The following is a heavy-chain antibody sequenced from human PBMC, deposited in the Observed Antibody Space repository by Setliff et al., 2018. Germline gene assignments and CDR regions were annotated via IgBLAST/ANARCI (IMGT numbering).Heavy chain of an antibody. Sequence: SETLSLTCTVSGDSISSSSFYWGWIRQPPEKGLEWIGSIYYSGSTYYNPSLKSRITISVDTSKNQFSLKLSSVTAADTALYYCARGGYYDSSGTYWYFDLWGRGTLVTVSS. CDR2: IYYSGST. CDR1: GDSISSSSFY. J-gene: IGHJ2*01. D-gene: IGHD3-22*01. CDR3: ARGGYYDSSGTYWYFDL. V-gene: IGHV4-39*01.